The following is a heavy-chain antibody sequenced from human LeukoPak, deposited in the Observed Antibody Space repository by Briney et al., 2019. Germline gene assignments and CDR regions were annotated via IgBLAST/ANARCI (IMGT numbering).Heavy chain of an antibody. Sequence: SETLSLTCTVSGYSISSGYYWGWIRQPPGKGLEWIGSIYHSGSTYYNPSLKSRVTISVDTSKNQFSLKLSSVTAADTAVYYCARAPYDFWSGYDYWGQGTLVTVSS. J-gene: IGHJ4*02. V-gene: IGHV4-38-2*02. CDR1: GYSISSGYY. D-gene: IGHD3-3*01. CDR3: ARAPYDFWSGYDY. CDR2: IYHSGST.